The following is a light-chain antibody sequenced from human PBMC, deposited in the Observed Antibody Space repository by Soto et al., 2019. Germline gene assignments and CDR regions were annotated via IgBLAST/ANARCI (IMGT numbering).Light chain of an antibody. CDR1: SSDVGANIF. Sequence: QSALTQPASVSGSPGQSITISCTGTSSDVGANIFVSWYQQHPGKVPKLMIYTVSSRPSGVSQRFSGSKSGNTASLTISGLQAEDEADYYCCSYASSSSYVFGTGTKVTVL. CDR2: TVS. V-gene: IGLV2-14*01. J-gene: IGLJ1*01. CDR3: CSYASSSSYV.